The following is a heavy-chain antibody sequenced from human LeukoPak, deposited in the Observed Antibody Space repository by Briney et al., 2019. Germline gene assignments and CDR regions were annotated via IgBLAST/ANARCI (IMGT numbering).Heavy chain of an antibody. V-gene: IGHV4-39*01. Sequence: SETLSLTCTVSGGSISSSSHYWGWIRQPPGKGLEWIVSIHYSGTTYYNPSLKSRVTMSVDTSKNQFSLKLSSVTAAGTTVYFCARALGVPAHFDYWGQGTLVTVSS. CDR1: GGSISSSSHY. CDR3: ARALGVPAHFDY. J-gene: IGHJ4*02. D-gene: IGHD2-2*01. CDR2: IHYSGTT.